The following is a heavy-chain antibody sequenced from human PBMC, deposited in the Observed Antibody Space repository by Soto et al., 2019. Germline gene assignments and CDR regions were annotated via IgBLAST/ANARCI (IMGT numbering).Heavy chain of an antibody. J-gene: IGHJ6*03. V-gene: IGHV1-2*04. Sequence: QVQLVQSGAEVKKPGASVKVSCKASGYTFTGYYMHWVRQAPGQGLEWMGWINPNSGGTNYAQKFQGWVPMTRDTSISTAYMELSRLRSDDTAVYYCARECWDYGDNYYYYYMDVWGKGTTVTVSS. CDR3: ARECWDYGDNYYYYYMDV. D-gene: IGHD4-17*01. CDR2: INPNSGGT. CDR1: GYTFTGYY.